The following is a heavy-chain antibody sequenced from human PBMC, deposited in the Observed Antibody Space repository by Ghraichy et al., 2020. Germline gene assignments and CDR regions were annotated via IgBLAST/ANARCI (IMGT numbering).Heavy chain of an antibody. V-gene: IGHV4-39*01. J-gene: IGHJ6*02. CDR3: ARHFPNLLELRHRGYYYYGMDV. CDR1: GGSISSSSYY. D-gene: IGHD1-7*01. Sequence: SQTLSLTCTVSGGSISSSSYYWGWIRQPPGKGLEWIGSIYYSGSTYYNPSLKSQVTISVDTSKNQFSLKLSSVTTADTAEYYCARHFPNLLELRHRGYYYYGMDVWGQGTTVTVSS. CDR2: IYYSGST.